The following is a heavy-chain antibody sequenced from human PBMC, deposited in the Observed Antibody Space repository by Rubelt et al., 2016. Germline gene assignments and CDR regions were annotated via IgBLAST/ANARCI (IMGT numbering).Heavy chain of an antibody. V-gene: IGHV3-23*01. CDR2: ISGSGGST. Sequence: TFTTFAMNWVRQAPGKGLEWVSGISGSGGSTYYADSVKGRFSVSRDNAKDLVFLDMHSLRAEDTAIYYCAKKISPVPGTFTLDSWGQGTQVTVSS. CDR3: AKKISPVPGTFTLDS. D-gene: IGHD1-14*01. CDR1: TFTTFA. J-gene: IGHJ4*02.